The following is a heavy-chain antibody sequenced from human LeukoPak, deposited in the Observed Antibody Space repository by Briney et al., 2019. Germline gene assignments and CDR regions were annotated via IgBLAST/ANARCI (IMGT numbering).Heavy chain of an antibody. CDR3: AGGNGYFDY. D-gene: IGHD2-8*01. Sequence: GASVNVSCKASGGTFSSYAIIWVLQAPGQGLEWMGRIIPIFGTANYAQKFQGRVTITTDESTSTAYMELSSLRSEDTAVYYCAGGNGYFDYWGQGTLVTVSS. V-gene: IGHV1-69*05. CDR2: IIPIFGTA. CDR1: GGTFSSYA. J-gene: IGHJ4*02.